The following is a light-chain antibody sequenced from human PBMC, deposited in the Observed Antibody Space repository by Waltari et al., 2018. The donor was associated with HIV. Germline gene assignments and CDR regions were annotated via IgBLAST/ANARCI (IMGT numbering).Light chain of an antibody. CDR1: QSLVSSDGNTY. CDR3: MQDTDWPWT. J-gene: IGKJ1*01. Sequence: DVVVTQSPLSLPVTLGQPASISCRSSQSLVSSDGNTYLNWFQHRPGQSPRRLIYKVSNRDPGVPDRFSGSGSGTDFTLKISRVEAVGVGVYYFMQDTDWPWTFGQGTKVEIK. CDR2: KVS. V-gene: IGKV2-30*01.